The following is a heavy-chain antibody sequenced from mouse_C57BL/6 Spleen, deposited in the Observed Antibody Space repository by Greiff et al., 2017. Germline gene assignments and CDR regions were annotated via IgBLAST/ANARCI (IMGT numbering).Heavy chain of an antibody. CDR2: INPYNGGT. V-gene: IGHV1-19*01. CDR3: ARGYYGSSWEDY. J-gene: IGHJ4*01. CDR1: GYTFTDYY. D-gene: IGHD1-1*01. Sequence: VQLKQSGPVLVKPGASVKMSCKASGYTFTDYYMNWVKQSHGKSLEWIGVINPYNGGTSYNQKFKGKATLTVDKSSSTAYMELNSLTSEDSAVYYCARGYYGSSWEDYWGQGTSVTVSS.